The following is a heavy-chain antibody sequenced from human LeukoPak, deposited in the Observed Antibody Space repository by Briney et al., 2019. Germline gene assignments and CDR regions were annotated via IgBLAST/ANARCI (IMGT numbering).Heavy chain of an antibody. CDR2: INHSGST. V-gene: IGHV4-34*01. D-gene: IGHD3-22*01. J-gene: IGHJ4*02. CDR1: GGSFSGYY. CDR3: AGRDDSSGYYYPY. Sequence: SETLSLTCAVYGGSFSGYYWSWIRQPPGKGLEWIGEINHSGSTNYNPSLKSRVTISVDTSKNQFSLKLSSVTAADTAVYYCAGRDDSSGYYYPYWGQGILVTVSS.